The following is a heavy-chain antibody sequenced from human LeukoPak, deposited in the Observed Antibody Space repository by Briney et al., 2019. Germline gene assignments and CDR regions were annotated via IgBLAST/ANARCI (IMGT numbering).Heavy chain of an antibody. CDR1: GYTFTNYD. CDR2: ISAYNGNT. CDR3: ARRDGDRLTGYFDY. J-gene: IGHJ4*02. V-gene: IGHV1-18*01. D-gene: IGHD4-17*01. Sequence: ASVKVPCKASGYTFTNYDINWVRQATGQGLEWMGWISAYNGNTNYAQKLQGRVTMTTDTSTSTAYMELRSLRSDDTAVYYCARRDGDRLTGYFDYWGQGTLVTVSS.